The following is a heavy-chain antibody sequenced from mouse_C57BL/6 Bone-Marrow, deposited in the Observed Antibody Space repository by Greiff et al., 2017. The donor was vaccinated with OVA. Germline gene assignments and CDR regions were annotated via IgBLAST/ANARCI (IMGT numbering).Heavy chain of an antibody. D-gene: IGHD2-12*01. CDR2: IDPENGDT. Sequence: EVQLQQSGAELVRPGASVKLSCTASGFNIKDDYMHWVKQRPEQGLEWIGWIDPENGDTKYASKFQGKATITADTSSNTAYLQLSSLTSEDTAVYYCTTDNYDPFDYWGQGTTLTVSS. J-gene: IGHJ2*01. V-gene: IGHV14-4*01. CDR3: TTDNYDPFDY. CDR1: GFNIKDDY.